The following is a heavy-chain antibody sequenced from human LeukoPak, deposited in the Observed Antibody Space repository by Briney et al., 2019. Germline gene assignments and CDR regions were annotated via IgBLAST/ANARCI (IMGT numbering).Heavy chain of an antibody. CDR1: GYTFIVYS. Sequence: ASVKVSCKSSGYTFIVYSMHRVRQAPGQGHEWMGWINPNSGGTHYAQKFQGRVTMTRETSISTAYMELSKLTSDDTALYYCAAAPITGETHDYYYYYMDVGGEGTAVTVSS. J-gene: IGHJ6*03. CDR3: AAAPITGETHDYYYYYMDV. V-gene: IGHV1-2*02. CDR2: INPNSGGT. D-gene: IGHD7-27*01.